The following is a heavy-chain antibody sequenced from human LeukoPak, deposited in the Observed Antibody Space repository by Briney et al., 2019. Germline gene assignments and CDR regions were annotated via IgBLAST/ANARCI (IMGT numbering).Heavy chain of an antibody. D-gene: IGHD3-3*01. Sequence: ASVNVSCKASGYTFTNYYMQWVRQAPGQGGEGMGLINHSGGSTRYAQKFQGRGTITRNNAIRTAYMELSSVRDGDTAVYYCARGKYYDFWSGYHSDDAFDIWGQGTMVTVSS. J-gene: IGHJ3*02. CDR2: INHSGGST. V-gene: IGHV1-46*01. CDR1: GYTFTNYY. CDR3: ARGKYYDFWSGYHSDDAFDI.